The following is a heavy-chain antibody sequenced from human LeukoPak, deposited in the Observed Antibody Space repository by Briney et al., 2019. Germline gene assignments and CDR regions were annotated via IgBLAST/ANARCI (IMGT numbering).Heavy chain of an antibody. CDR3: ARDILSSWIKNYYYYMDV. Sequence: ASVKVSCKASGYTFTDYYMHWVRQAPGQGFEWMGWISAYNGNTNYAQKLQGRVTMTTDTSTSTAYMELRSLRSDDTAVYYCARDILSSWIKNYYYYMDVWGKGTTVTVSS. CDR1: GYTFTDYY. J-gene: IGHJ6*03. CDR2: ISAYNGNT. D-gene: IGHD6-13*01. V-gene: IGHV1-18*04.